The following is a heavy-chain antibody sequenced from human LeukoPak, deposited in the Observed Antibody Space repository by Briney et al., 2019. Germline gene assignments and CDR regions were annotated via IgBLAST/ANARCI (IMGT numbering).Heavy chain of an antibody. Sequence: SETLSLTCNVSGASIRSYHWSWIRQFPGKGLEWIGDIYTSGRTNYNPSHKSRVTIPLDTSKNQFSLKLTFVTAADTAVYYCARDHHSSVSFDTWGQGTMVTVSS. CDR1: GASIRSYH. J-gene: IGHJ3*02. CDR3: ARDHHSSVSFDT. D-gene: IGHD3-22*01. CDR2: IYTSGRT. V-gene: IGHV4-4*08.